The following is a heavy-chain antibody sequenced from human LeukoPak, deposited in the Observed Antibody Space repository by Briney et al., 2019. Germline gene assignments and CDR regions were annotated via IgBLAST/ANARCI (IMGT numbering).Heavy chain of an antibody. CDR2: ISWNSGSI. CDR1: GFTFDDYA. Sequence: PGGSLRLSCAASGFTFDDYAMHWVRHAPGKGLEWVSGISWNSGSIGYADSVKGRFTISRDNAKNSLYLQMNSLRAEDTALYYCAKARWVQSELDYWGQGTLVTVSS. J-gene: IGHJ4*02. V-gene: IGHV3-9*01. D-gene: IGHD1-1*01. CDR3: AKARWVQSELDY.